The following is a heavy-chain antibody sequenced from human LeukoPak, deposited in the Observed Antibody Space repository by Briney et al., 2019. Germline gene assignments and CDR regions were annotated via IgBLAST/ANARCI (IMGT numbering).Heavy chain of an antibody. Sequence: GGSLRLSCAASGFTFSSYGMHWVRRAPGKGLEWVAVIWYDGSNKYYADSVKGRFTVSRDNSKNTLYLQMHSLRAEDTAVYYCARPLVDCSSTSCYRMPYYYYYGMDVWGQGTTVTVSS. D-gene: IGHD2-2*01. J-gene: IGHJ6*02. CDR1: GFTFSSYG. CDR2: IWYDGSNK. CDR3: ARPLVDCSSTSCYRMPYYYYYGMDV. V-gene: IGHV3-33*01.